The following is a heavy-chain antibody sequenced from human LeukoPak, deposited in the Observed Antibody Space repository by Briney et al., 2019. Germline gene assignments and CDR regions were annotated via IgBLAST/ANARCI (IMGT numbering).Heavy chain of an antibody. CDR2: IKPDGSEG. CDR1: GFTFNNYW. CDR3: ARSGGYGWNY. J-gene: IGHJ4*02. V-gene: IGHV3-7*01. Sequence: GGSLRLSCVASGFTFNNYWMTWVRQAPGKGLEWVANIKPDGSEGYYLDSLKGRFTISRDNAKNSLYLEMTNLRVEDTAVYYCARSGGYGWNYWGQGALVTVSS. D-gene: IGHD5-12*01.